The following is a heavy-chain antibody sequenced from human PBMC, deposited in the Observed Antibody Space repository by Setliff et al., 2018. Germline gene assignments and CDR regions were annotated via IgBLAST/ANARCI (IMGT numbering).Heavy chain of an antibody. Sequence: QPGGSLRLSCAASGFTFSSYGMHWVRQAPGKGLEWVAVIWYDGSNKYYADSVKGRFTISRDNSKNTLYLQMNSLRAEDTAVYYCAKDGYCSSTSCYAARYYYYGMDVWGQGTTVT. V-gene: IGHV3-33*06. CDR3: AKDGYCSSTSCYAARYYYYGMDV. CDR1: GFTFSSYG. J-gene: IGHJ6*02. CDR2: IWYDGSNK. D-gene: IGHD2-2*03.